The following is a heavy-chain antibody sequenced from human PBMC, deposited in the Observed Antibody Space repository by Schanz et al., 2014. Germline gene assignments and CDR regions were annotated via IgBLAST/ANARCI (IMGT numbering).Heavy chain of an antibody. CDR1: GGSISSHF. V-gene: IGHV4-59*11. D-gene: IGHD5-12*01. CDR3: ARAEINSGYARYYYGMDV. J-gene: IGHJ6*02. Sequence: QLQESGPGLVKPSEALSLTCTVSGGSISSHFWTWIRQPPGKGLEWIGNIYNSGSTKYNPSVKSRVTIAVDTSKNQFSLKLSSVTAADTAVYYCARAEINSGYARYYYGMDVWGQGTTVTVSS. CDR2: IYNSGST.